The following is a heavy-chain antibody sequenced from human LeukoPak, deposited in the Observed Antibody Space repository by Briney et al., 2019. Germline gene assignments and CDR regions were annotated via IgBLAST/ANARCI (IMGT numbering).Heavy chain of an antibody. D-gene: IGHD3-16*01. CDR1: GFTFDDYA. Sequence: GGSLRLSCAASGFTFDDYAMHWVRQAPGKGLEWVSGISWNSGSIGYADSVKGRFTISRDNAKNSLYLQMNSLRAEDTALYHCAKDIGRYYYYGMDVWGQGTTVTVSS. J-gene: IGHJ6*02. V-gene: IGHV3-9*01. CDR2: ISWNSGSI. CDR3: AKDIGRYYYYGMDV.